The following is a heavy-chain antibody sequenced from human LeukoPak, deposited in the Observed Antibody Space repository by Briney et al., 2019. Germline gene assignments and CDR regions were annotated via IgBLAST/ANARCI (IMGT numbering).Heavy chain of an antibody. D-gene: IGHD5-24*01. CDR1: GFTFSSYA. Sequence: GGSLRLSCAASGFTFSSYAMSWVRQAPGKGLEWVSAISGSGGSTYYADSVKGRFTISRDNSKNTLYLQMNSLRAEDTAVYYCAKDPGDVEMATKADYWAREPWSPSPQ. CDR3: AKDPGDVEMATKADY. V-gene: IGHV3-23*01. J-gene: IGHJ4*02. CDR2: ISGSGGST.